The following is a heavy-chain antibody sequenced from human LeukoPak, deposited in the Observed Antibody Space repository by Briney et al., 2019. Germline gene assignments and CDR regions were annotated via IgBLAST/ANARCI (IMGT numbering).Heavy chain of an antibody. Sequence: SETLSLTCGVSGGSVINTNWWTWVRQPPGKGLEWIGQVHLDGRTNYNPSLESRLTMSVDVSESQVSLKLTAVTAADTAVYYCAREGGFYRPLDYSGQGTLVTVSS. D-gene: IGHD3-3*01. CDR3: AREGGFYRPLDY. V-gene: IGHV4-4*02. CDR1: GGSVINTNW. J-gene: IGHJ4*02. CDR2: VHLDGRT.